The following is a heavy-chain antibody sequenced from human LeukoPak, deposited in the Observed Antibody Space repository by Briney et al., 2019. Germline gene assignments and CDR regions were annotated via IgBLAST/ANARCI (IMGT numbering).Heavy chain of an antibody. D-gene: IGHD6-13*01. V-gene: IGHV3-9*01. CDR2: ISWNSGSI. J-gene: IGHJ4*02. CDR1: GFTFDDYA. CDR3: AKGAAAAGFFDY. Sequence: GRSLRLSCAASGFTFDDYAMHLVRQAPGKGLEWVSGISWNSGSIGYADSVKGRFTISRDNAKNSLYLQMNSLRAEDTALYYCAKGAAAAGFFDYWGQGTLVTVSS.